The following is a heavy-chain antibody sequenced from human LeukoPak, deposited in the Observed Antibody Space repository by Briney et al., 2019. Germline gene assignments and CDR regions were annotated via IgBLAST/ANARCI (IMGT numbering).Heavy chain of an antibody. D-gene: IGHD3-16*02. J-gene: IGHJ4*02. Sequence: GGSLRLSCAASGFTFSSYAMSWVRQAPGKGLEWVSAISGSGGSTYYADSVKGRFAISRDNSKNTLYLQMNSLRAEDTAVYYCAKALTNYDYVWGSYRYIDYWGQGTLVTVSS. V-gene: IGHV3-23*01. CDR1: GFTFSSYA. CDR3: AKALTNYDYVWGSYRYIDY. CDR2: ISGSGGST.